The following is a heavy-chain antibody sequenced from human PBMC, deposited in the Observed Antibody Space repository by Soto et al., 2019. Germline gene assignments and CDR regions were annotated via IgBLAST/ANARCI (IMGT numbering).Heavy chain of an antibody. D-gene: IGHD6-13*01. CDR1: GFTFSSYW. CDR2: INSDGSST. CDR3: ARVSSSWLGGGYFDY. Sequence: EVQLVESGGGLVQPGGSLRLSCAASGFTFSSYWMHWVRQTPGKGLVWVSRINSDGSSTSYADSVKGRFTISRDNAKNTLYLQMNSLRAEDTAVYYCARVSSSWLGGGYFDYWGQGTLVTVSP. J-gene: IGHJ4*02. V-gene: IGHV3-74*01.